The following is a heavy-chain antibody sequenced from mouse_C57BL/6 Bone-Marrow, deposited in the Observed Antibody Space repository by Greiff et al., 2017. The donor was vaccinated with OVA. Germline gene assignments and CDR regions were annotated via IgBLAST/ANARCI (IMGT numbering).Heavy chain of an antibody. V-gene: IGHV5-9*01. CDR1: GFTFSSYT. CDR3: ARHGGWLLLWFAY. Sequence: EVQVVESGGGLVKPGGSLKLSCAASGFTFSSYTMSWVRQTPEKRLEWVATISGGGGNTYYPDSVKGRFTISRDNAKNTLYLQMSSLRSEDTALYYCARHGGWLLLWFAYWGQGTLVTVSA. J-gene: IGHJ3*01. D-gene: IGHD2-3*01. CDR2: ISGGGGNT.